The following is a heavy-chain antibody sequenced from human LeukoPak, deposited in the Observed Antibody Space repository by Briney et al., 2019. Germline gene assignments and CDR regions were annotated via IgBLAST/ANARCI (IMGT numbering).Heavy chain of an antibody. D-gene: IGHD1-26*01. CDR2: INNVGSHI. Sequence: PGGSLRLSCAASGFTFSSSAMNWVRQAPGKGLEWVSSINNVGSHIYYADSVKGRFTISRDNAKNSLYLQMNSLRAEDTAVYYCAGVGATGAFDYWGQGTLVTVSS. V-gene: IGHV3-21*01. CDR3: AGVGATGAFDY. J-gene: IGHJ4*02. CDR1: GFTFSSSA.